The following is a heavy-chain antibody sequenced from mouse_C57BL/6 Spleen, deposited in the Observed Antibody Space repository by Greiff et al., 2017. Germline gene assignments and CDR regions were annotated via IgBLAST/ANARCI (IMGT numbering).Heavy chain of an antibody. V-gene: IGHV1-26*01. D-gene: IGHD4-1*01. CDR1: GYTFTDYY. CDR3: ARDPGYYAMDY. Sequence: EVQLVESGPELVKPGASVKISCKASGYTFTDYYMNWVKQSHGKSLEWIGDINPNNGGTSYNQKFKGKATLTVDKSSSTAYMELRSLTSEDSAVYYCARDPGYYAMDYWGQGTSVTVSS. CDR2: INPNNGGT. J-gene: IGHJ4*01.